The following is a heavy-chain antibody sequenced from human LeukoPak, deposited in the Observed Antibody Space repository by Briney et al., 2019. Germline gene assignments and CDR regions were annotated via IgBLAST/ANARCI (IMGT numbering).Heavy chain of an antibody. Sequence: GASVKVFCKASGGTFSSYAISWVRQAPGQGLEWMGEIIPIFGTANYAQKFQGRVTITTDESTSTAYMELSSLRSEDTAMYYCARHGGISIFGVAQPGGAFDIWGQGTMVTVSS. D-gene: IGHD3-3*01. V-gene: IGHV1-69*05. CDR2: IIPIFGTA. J-gene: IGHJ3*02. CDR1: GGTFSSYA. CDR3: ARHGGISIFGVAQPGGAFDI.